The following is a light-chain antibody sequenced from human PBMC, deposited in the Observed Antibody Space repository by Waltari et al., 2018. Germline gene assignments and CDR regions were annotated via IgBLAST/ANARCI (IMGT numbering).Light chain of an antibody. CDR1: NIGAGYD. V-gene: IGLV1-40*01. Sequence: QSELTQPPSVSGAPGQRVTISNIGAGYDVPWYQQLPGTAPKLLIYGNSNRPSGVPDRFSGSKSGTSASLAITGLQAEDEADYYCQSYDSSLSGWVFGGGTKLTVL. J-gene: IGLJ3*02. CDR3: QSYDSSLSGWV. CDR2: GNS.